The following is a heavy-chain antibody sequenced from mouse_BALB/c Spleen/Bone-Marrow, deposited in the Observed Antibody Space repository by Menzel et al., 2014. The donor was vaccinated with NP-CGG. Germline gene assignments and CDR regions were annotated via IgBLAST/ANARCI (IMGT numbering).Heavy chain of an antibody. CDR2: INPYNGDT. D-gene: IGHD1-1*01. CDR3: ARSGYYGSSYFYY. V-gene: IGHV1-20*02. J-gene: IGHJ2*01. Sequence: EVKLQESGPELVKPGASVKISCKASGYSFTGYFMNWVMQSHGKSLEWIGRINPYNGDTFYNQKFKGKATLTVDKSSSTAHMELRSLASEDSAVYYCARSGYYGSSYFYYWGQGTTLTVSS. CDR1: GYSFTGYF.